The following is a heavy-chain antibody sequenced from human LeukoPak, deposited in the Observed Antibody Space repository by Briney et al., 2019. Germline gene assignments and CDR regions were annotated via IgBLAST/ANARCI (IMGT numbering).Heavy chain of an antibody. CDR1: GYTFTSYA. J-gene: IGHJ6*02. V-gene: IGHV7-4-1*02. Sequence: GASVKVSCKASGYTFTSYAMNWVRQAPGQGLEWMGWINTNTGNPTYAQGFTGRFVFSLDTSVSTAYLQISSLKAEDTAVYYCARTWVSSSSWHHYGMDVWGQGTTVTVSS. D-gene: IGHD6-13*01. CDR2: INTNTGNP. CDR3: ARTWVSSSSWHHYGMDV.